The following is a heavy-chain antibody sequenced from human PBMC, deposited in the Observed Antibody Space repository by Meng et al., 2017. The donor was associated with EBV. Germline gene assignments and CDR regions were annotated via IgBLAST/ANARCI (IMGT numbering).Heavy chain of an antibody. CDR3: ARDGRLYDTPSPFDY. J-gene: IGHJ4*02. CDR1: GYTFTSYG. V-gene: IGHV1-18*01. Sequence: VHVGQPGSGGKTPGASVKGSCKASGYTFTSYGISWVRQAPGQGLEWMGWISAYNGNTNYAQKLQGRVTMTTDTSTSTAYMELRSLRSDDTAVYYCARDGRLYDTPSPFDYWGQGTLVTVSS. D-gene: IGHD3-22*01. CDR2: ISAYNGNT.